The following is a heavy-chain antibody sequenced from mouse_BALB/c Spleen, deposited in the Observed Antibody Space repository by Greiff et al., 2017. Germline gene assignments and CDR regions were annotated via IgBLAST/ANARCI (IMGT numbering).Heavy chain of an antibody. Sequence: EVHLVESGGGLVKPGGSLKLSCAASGFTFSDYYMYWVRQTPEKRLEWVATISDGGSYTYYPDSVKGRFTISRDNAKNNLYLQMSSLKSEDTAMYYCARDREVLHAMDYWGQGTSVTVSS. CDR2: ISDGGSYT. J-gene: IGHJ4*01. D-gene: IGHD2-14*01. CDR1: GFTFSDYY. CDR3: ARDREVLHAMDY. V-gene: IGHV5-4*02.